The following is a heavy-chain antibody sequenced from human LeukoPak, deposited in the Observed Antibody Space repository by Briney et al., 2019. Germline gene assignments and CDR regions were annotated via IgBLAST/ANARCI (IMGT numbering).Heavy chain of an antibody. V-gene: IGHV1-46*01. D-gene: IGHD4/OR15-4a*01. Sequence: ASVKVSCKASGYTFTSYYMHWVRQAPGQGLEWMGIINPSGGSTSHAQKFQGRVTITADKSTSTAYMELSSLRSEDTAVYYCAKDRHPDSGDNKNFYFDYWGQGALVTVAS. J-gene: IGHJ4*02. CDR3: AKDRHPDSGDNKNFYFDY. CDR1: GYTFTSYY. CDR2: INPSGGST.